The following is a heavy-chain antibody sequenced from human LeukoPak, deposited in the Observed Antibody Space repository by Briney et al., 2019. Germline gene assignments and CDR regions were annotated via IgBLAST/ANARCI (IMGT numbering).Heavy chain of an antibody. Sequence: PSETLSLTCTVSGGSISSSSYYWGWIRQPPGKGLEWIGSIYYSGSTYYNPSLKSRVTISVDTSKNQFSLKLSSVTAADTAVYYCARPQGGEYYFDYWGQGTLVTVSS. V-gene: IGHV4-39*01. D-gene: IGHD3-10*01. CDR2: IYYSGST. J-gene: IGHJ4*02. CDR3: ARPQGGEYYFDY. CDR1: GGSISSSSYY.